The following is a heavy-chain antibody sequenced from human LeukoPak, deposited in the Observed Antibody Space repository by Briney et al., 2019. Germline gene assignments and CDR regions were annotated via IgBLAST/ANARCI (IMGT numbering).Heavy chain of an antibody. Sequence: GGSLRLSCAAFGFTFSTYSMNWVRQAPGKGLEWVSYITGSSTTIYYADSVKGRFTVSRDNAKNSLYLQMNSLRDEDTAVYYCVTSTGALGYWGQGTLVTVSS. J-gene: IGHJ4*02. CDR1: GFTFSTYS. CDR2: ITGSSTTI. D-gene: IGHD1-26*01. V-gene: IGHV3-48*02. CDR3: VTSTGALGY.